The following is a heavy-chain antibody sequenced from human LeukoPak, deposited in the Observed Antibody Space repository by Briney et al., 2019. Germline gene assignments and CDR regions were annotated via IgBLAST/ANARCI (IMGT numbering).Heavy chain of an antibody. J-gene: IGHJ6*03. Sequence: PSETLSLTCTLSGGSVSVYYWSWIRHPAGKGLEWIGRTYTSGSTNYSPSLKSRVTMSLDTSKNQFSLKLISMTAADTAVYYCARCIYCSGNNCYYYYYYMDVWGKGTTVTVSS. CDR2: TYTSGST. D-gene: IGHD2-2*01. V-gene: IGHV4-4*07. CDR1: GGSVSVYY. CDR3: ARCIYCSGNNCYYYYYYMDV.